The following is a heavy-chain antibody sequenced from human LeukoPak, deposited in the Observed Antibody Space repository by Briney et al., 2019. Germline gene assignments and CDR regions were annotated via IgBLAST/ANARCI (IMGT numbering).Heavy chain of an antibody. Sequence: ASVKVSCKASGYTFTSYYMHWVRQAPGQGLEWMGIINPSGGSTSYAQKFQGRVTMTRDTSTSTVYMELSSLRSADTAVYYCAREGVTPNYYYYYMDVWGKGTTVTVSS. V-gene: IGHV1-46*01. D-gene: IGHD3-10*01. CDR2: INPSGGST. CDR1: GYTFTSYY. J-gene: IGHJ6*03. CDR3: AREGVTPNYYYYYMDV.